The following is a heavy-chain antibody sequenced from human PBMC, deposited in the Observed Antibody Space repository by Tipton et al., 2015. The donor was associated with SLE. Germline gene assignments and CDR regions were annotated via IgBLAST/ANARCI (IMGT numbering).Heavy chain of an antibody. V-gene: IGHV3-66*02. Sequence: SLRLSCAASGFTVSSNYMSWVRQAPGKGLEWVSVIYSGGSTYYADSVKGRFTISRDNSKNTLYLQMNSLRAEDTAVYYCARLEAVGANFYWYFDLWGRGTLVTVSS. CDR2: IYSGGST. CDR3: ARLEAVGANFYWYFDL. D-gene: IGHD1-26*01. CDR1: GFTVSSNY. J-gene: IGHJ2*01.